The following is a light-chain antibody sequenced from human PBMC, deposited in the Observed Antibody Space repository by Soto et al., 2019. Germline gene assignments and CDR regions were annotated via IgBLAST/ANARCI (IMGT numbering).Light chain of an antibody. CDR3: QQYNNWPRASGT. Sequence: DIQMTQSPSAMSASVGDRVTITCRASQGISNFLAWFQQKPGKVPKRLIYAASTLQNGVPSRFSGSGSGTEFTLTISSLQSEDFAVYYCQQYNNWPRASGTFGGGTKVDIK. CDR1: QGISNF. CDR2: AAS. V-gene: IGKV1-17*03. J-gene: IGKJ4*01.